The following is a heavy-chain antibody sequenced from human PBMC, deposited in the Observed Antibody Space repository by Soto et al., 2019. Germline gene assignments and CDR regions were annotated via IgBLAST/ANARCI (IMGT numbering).Heavy chain of an antibody. J-gene: IGHJ1*01. V-gene: IGHV3-11*01. D-gene: IGHD2-21*02. CDR3: AKEGPYINSWSTAGYCQN. CDR2: ISSRGTSI. CDR1: GFDFSDYY. Sequence: GGSLRLSCAASGFDFSDYYMTWIRQAPGQGLEWLSSISSRGTSISYADSVKGRFTISRDNIENSLFLHMNTLRAEDTAVYYCAKEGPYINSWSTAGYCQNWGQGTLVTVSS.